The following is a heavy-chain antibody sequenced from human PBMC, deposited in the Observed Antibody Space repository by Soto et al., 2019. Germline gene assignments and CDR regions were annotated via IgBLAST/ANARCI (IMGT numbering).Heavy chain of an antibody. CDR1: GGSISSGGYY. D-gene: IGHD1-26*01. J-gene: IGHJ4*02. V-gene: IGHV4-31*03. CDR3: ARTPLL. CDR2: IYYSGSTYYN. Sequence: TLSLTCTVSGGSISSGGYYWSWIRQHPGKGLEWIGYIYYSGSTYYNYYNPSLKSRVTISVDTSKNQFSLKLSSVTAADTAVYYCARTPLLWGQETLVTVSS.